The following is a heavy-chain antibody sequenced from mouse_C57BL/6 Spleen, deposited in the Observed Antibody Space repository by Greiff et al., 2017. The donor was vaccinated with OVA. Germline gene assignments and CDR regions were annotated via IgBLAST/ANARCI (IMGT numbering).Heavy chain of an antibody. V-gene: IGHV1-50*01. J-gene: IGHJ2*01. CDR3: ARGDSNYLYFDY. Sequence: QVQLQQPGAELVKPGASVKLSYKASGYTFTSYWMQWVKQRPGQGLEWIGEIDPSDSYTNYNQKFKGKATLTVDTSSSTAYMQLSSLTSEDSAVYYCARGDSNYLYFDYWGQGTTLTVSS. CDR2: IDPSDSYT. D-gene: IGHD2-5*01. CDR1: GYTFTSYW.